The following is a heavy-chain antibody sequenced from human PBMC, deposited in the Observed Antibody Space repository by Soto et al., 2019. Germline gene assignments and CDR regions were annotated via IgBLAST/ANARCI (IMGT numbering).Heavy chain of an antibody. CDR2: VLPILGSI. CDR3: GRIPRYSFPTSDPLDN. J-gene: IGHJ4*02. Sequence: GASAKVSCKASGVTFNTYTFSWVRQVPVQGLEWMGSVLPILGSINYAPEFQGRLSISADQSSTTVYMELSSLTSQDTATYYCGRIPRYSFPTSDPLDNWGQGTLVTVSS. V-gene: IGHV1-69*08. D-gene: IGHD3-16*02. CDR1: GVTFNTYT.